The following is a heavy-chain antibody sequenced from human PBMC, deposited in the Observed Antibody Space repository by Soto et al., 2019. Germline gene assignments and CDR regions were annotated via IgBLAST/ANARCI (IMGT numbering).Heavy chain of an antibody. CDR3: ARPRRDSYCWSGMGV. CDR2: ISNDALNK. D-gene: IGHD2-21*02. CDR1: GFTFSGYG. V-gene: IGHV3-30*03. Sequence: QVQLVESGGGVVQPGRSLRLSCAASGFTFSGYGMHWVRQAPGKGREWVAVISNDALNKYYADSVKGRFAISRDDSRNTLSPPTTSLRAEDTAVYYCARPRRDSYCWSGMGVWGQATTVTVSS. J-gene: IGHJ6*02.